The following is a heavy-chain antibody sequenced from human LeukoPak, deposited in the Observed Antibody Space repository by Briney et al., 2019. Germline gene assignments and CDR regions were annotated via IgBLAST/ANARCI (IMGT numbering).Heavy chain of an antibody. V-gene: IGHV4-34*01. J-gene: IGHJ4*02. Sequence: SETLSLTCAVYGXSLSGYYWSWIRQSPGKGLEWIGEINHSGSTNCNPSLKNRVTMSVDTSQNQFSLKLSSVTAADTALYYCARGRPIVGTSTLFLDLDYWGQGTLVTVSS. CDR3: ARGRPIVGTSTLFLDLDY. CDR1: GXSLSGYY. D-gene: IGHD1-26*01. CDR2: INHSGST.